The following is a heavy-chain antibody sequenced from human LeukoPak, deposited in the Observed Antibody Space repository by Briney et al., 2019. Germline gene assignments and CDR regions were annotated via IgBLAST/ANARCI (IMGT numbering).Heavy chain of an antibody. CDR2: LNPNSGDT. CDR3: ARADYYDSSGYTSIDY. D-gene: IGHD3-22*01. CDR1: GYTLTDYY. Sequence: ASVKVSCKASGYTLTDYYMHWVRQAPGQGLEWMGWLNPNSGDTNHAQRFQGRVTMTRDTSIRTAYMELSRLRSDDTAVYYCARADYYDSSGYTSIDYWGRGTLVTVSS. V-gene: IGHV1-2*02. J-gene: IGHJ4*02.